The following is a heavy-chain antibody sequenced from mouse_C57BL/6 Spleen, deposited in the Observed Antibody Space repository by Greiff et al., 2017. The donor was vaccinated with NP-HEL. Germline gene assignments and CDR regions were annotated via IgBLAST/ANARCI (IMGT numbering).Heavy chain of an antibody. CDR3: ARGITTVVADY. CDR1: GFNIKDYY. V-gene: IGHV14-2*01. D-gene: IGHD1-1*01. J-gene: IGHJ2*01. Sequence: EVQLQQSGAELVKPGASVKLSCTASGFNIKDYYMHWVKQRTEQGLEWIGRIDPEDGETKYAPKFPGKATITADTSSNTAYLQLSSLTSEDTAVYYCARGITTVVADYWGQGTTLTVSS. CDR2: IDPEDGET.